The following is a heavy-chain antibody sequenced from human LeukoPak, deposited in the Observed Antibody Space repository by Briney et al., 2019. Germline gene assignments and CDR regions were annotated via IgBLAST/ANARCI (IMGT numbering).Heavy chain of an antibody. Sequence: PGGSLRLSCVVSGISLSNYAMTWVRQAPGKGLEWASYISERSGSTTYADSVKGRFTISRDTSLNTLCLQMNNLRGEDTAVYFCAKRGVVIRGILVIGYHQEAYHYDFWGQGVLVTVSS. CDR1: GISLSNYA. V-gene: IGHV3-23*01. J-gene: IGHJ4*02. CDR3: AKRGVVIRGILVIGYHQEAYHYDF. CDR2: ISERSGST. D-gene: IGHD3-10*01.